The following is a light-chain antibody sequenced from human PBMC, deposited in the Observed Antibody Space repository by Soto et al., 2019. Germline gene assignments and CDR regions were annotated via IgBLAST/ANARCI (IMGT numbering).Light chain of an antibody. CDR3: AAWDDSLNGVV. V-gene: IGLV1-44*01. CDR1: SSNIGSNT. CDR2: SNN. J-gene: IGLJ2*01. Sequence: QSVLTQPPSASGTPGPRVTISCSGSSSNIGSNTVNWYQQRPGTAPKLLIYSNNQRPSGVPDRFSGSKSGTSASLAISGLQSEDEADYYCAAWDDSLNGVVFGGGTQLTVL.